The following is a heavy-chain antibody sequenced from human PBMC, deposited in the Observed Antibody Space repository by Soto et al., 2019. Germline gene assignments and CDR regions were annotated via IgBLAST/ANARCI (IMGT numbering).Heavy chain of an antibody. CDR3: VKDKGAAAGFDY. J-gene: IGHJ4*02. V-gene: IGHV3-30*18. CDR2: ISYEGSEK. Sequence: ESGGGVVQPGRSLRLSCAASGFTFSNNGMHWVRQAPGKGLEWMGVISYEGSEKYYAGSVKGRFTISRDNSKNTLYLQMHTLRAEDTAIYYCVKDKGAAAGFDYWGQGILVTVSS. CDR1: GFTFSNNG. D-gene: IGHD6-13*01.